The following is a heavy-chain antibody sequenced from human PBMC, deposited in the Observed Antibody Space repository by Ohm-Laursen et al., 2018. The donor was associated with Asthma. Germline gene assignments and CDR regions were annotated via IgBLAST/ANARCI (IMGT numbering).Heavy chain of an antibody. J-gene: IGHJ4*02. CDR3: ARYYDYYDSSGYYPYFDY. CDR1: GGSISSYY. CDR2: IYYSGST. V-gene: IGHV4-59*07. Sequence: SDTLSLTCTVSGGSISSYYWSWIRQPPGKGLEWIGYIYYSGSTNYNPSLKSRVTISVDTSKNQFSLKLSSVTAADTAVYYCARYYDYYDSSGYYPYFDYWGQGTLVTVSS. D-gene: IGHD3-22*01.